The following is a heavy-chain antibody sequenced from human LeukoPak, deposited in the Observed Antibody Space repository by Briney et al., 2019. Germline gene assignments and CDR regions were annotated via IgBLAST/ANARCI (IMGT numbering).Heavy chain of an antibody. D-gene: IGHD3-22*01. V-gene: IGHV1-69*05. Sequence: ASVKVSCKAFGGSFRTFSMNWVRQAPGQGLEWMGGIIPMFGEGNYAQKFQGRVTITTDESRRTAYMELRSLRSEDTAVYYCARRYYYDSPTYFEDAFDVWGQGTMVTVSS. J-gene: IGHJ3*01. CDR3: ARRYYYDSPTYFEDAFDV. CDR1: GGSFRTFS. CDR2: IIPMFGEG.